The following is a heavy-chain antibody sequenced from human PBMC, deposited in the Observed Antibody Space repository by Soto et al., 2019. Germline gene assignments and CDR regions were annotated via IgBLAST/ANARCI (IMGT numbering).Heavy chain of an antibody. J-gene: IGHJ5*02. Sequence: SVKVSCKASGGTFSSYAISWVRQAPGQGLEWMGGIIPIFGTANYAQKFQGRVTITADESTSTAYMELSSLRSEDTAVYYCARGGDYVKPEFDPWGQGTLVTVSS. CDR2: IIPIFGTA. D-gene: IGHD4-17*01. CDR3: ARGGDYVKPEFDP. V-gene: IGHV1-69*13. CDR1: GGTFSSYA.